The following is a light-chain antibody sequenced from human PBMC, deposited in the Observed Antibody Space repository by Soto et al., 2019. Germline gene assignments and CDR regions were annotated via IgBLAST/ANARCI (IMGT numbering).Light chain of an antibody. J-gene: IGKJ1*01. CDR3: QQYGSSGT. V-gene: IGKV3-20*01. CDR2: GAS. CDR1: QSVSNNY. Sequence: EVVLKQSPGTLSLSPRERASLSCRASQSVSNNYLAWYQQKPGPSPRLLIYGASNRATGIPYRFSRSGSGTDFTLTIITLEPAAFSVYYCQQYGSSGTFGQRTK.